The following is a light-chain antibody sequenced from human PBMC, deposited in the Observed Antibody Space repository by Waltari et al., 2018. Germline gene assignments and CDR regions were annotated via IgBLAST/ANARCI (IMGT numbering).Light chain of an antibody. V-gene: IGKV3-11*01. CDR3: QQRRNWPLT. CDR2: DTS. CDR1: QSLSNY. Sequence: DIVLTQSPATLSLSPGERATLSCRASQSLSNYLAWYQQKPGQAPRLLIYDTSNRATGIPARFSGSGFGTDFTLTISGLEPEDFAVYYCQQRRNWPLTFGGGTKVEIK. J-gene: IGKJ4*01.